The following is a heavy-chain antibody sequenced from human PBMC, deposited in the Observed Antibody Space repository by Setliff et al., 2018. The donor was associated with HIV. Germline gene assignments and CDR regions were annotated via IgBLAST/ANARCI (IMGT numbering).Heavy chain of an antibody. D-gene: IGHD6-19*01. J-gene: IGHJ4*02. CDR3: AKGNGWYPYFDY. Sequence: LRLSCAASGFTFSTYTMNWVRQAPGKGLEWISSISGSSNYIYYEDSVKGRFIISRDNAKNSLYLQMNSLRAEDTAVYFCAKGNGWYPYFDYWGRGTLVTV. V-gene: IGHV3-21*01. CDR2: ISGSSNYI. CDR1: GFTFSTYT.